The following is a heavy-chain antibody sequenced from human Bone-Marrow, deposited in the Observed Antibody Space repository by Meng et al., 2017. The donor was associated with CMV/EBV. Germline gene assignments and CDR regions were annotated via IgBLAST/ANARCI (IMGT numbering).Heavy chain of an antibody. CDR1: GFTFSRHW. CDR3: ARGVGESLGWEMGY. V-gene: IGHV3-74*01. J-gene: IGHJ4*02. CDR2: VDGDGRST. Sequence: EVQLVESGGGLVQPGXXXXLSCAASGFTFSRHWMHWVRQAPGKGLVWVARVDGDGRSTSYADSVKGRFTISRDNAENTLYLQMNSLTAEDTAFYYCARGVGESLGWEMGYWGQGILVTVSS. D-gene: IGHD3-10*01.